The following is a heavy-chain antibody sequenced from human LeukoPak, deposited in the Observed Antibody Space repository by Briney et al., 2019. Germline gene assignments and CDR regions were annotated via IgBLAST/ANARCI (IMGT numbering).Heavy chain of an antibody. D-gene: IGHD2-2*01. CDR3: AMAGGYCSGTSCYGSNWFGP. J-gene: IGHJ5*02. CDR2: VSNSGST. V-gene: IGHV4-59*01. CDR1: GGSINTYY. Sequence: SETLSLTCTVSGGSINTYYWSWIRQPPGKGLEWIGHVSNSGSTNSNPSLKSRITISIDTSKNQFSLRLSSVTAADTAVYYCAMAGGYCSGTSCYGSNWFGPLGQGTLVTVSS.